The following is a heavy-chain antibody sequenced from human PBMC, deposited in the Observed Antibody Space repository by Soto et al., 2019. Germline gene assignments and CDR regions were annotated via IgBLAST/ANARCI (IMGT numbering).Heavy chain of an antibody. CDR1: GFNFAAYT. Sequence: LRLSCSASGFNFAAYTMSWVRLTPWKGLEWVGFIRRIAYGGTTDYAASVKGRFTISRDDSRKIVYLQMSRLKIEDTAVYYCSRSLAIDFDSWGQGTLVTVSS. V-gene: IGHV3-49*04. CDR2: IRRIAYGGTT. CDR3: SRSLAIDFDS. J-gene: IGHJ4*02.